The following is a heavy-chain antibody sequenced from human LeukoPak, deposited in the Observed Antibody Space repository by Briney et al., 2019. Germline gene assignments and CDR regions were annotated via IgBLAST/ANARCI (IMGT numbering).Heavy chain of an antibody. D-gene: IGHD6-19*01. CDR2: INHSGST. J-gene: IGHJ5*02. Sequence: PSETLSLTCAVYGGSFSGYYWSWIRQPPGKGLEWIGEINHSGSTNYNPSLKSRVTISVDTSKNQFSLKLSSVTAADTAVYYCARLLSSGVNWFDPWGQGTLATVSS. V-gene: IGHV4-34*01. CDR3: ARLLSSGVNWFDP. CDR1: GGSFSGYY.